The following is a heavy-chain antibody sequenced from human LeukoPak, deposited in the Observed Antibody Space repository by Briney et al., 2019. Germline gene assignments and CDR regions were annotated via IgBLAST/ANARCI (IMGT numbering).Heavy chain of an antibody. CDR1: GFAFSSYW. Sequence: PGGSLRLSCVASGFAFSSYWMSWVRQAPGKGLEWVANIKQDGGEKYYVDSAKGRFTISRDNAKNSLFLQMNSLRVEDTAVYYCARLGGSYYTYWGQGTLVTVSS. V-gene: IGHV3-7*01. J-gene: IGHJ4*02. D-gene: IGHD1-26*01. CDR2: IKQDGGEK. CDR3: ARLGGSYYTY.